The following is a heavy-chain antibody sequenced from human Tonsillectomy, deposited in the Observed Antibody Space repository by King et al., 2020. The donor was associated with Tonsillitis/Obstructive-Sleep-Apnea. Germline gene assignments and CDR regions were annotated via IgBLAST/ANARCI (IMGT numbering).Heavy chain of an antibody. D-gene: IGHD2-8*01. Sequence: VQLQQWGAGLLKPSETLSLTCAVNGGSFSGHYWTWIRHSPGKGLEWIGEIQHSGSTNYNPSLQSRVTISVDTSKNQFSLKLSSVTAADTAVYYCARGIVLMVYAVFDSWGQGTLVTVFS. CDR3: ARGIVLMVYAVFDS. CDR2: IQHSGST. V-gene: IGHV4-34*01. CDR1: GGSFSGHY. J-gene: IGHJ4*02.